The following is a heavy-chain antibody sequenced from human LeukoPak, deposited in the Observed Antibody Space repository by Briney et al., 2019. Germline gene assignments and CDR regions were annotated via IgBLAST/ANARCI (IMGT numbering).Heavy chain of an antibody. CDR3: ARFNPFGVDDY. J-gene: IGHJ4*02. CDR2: ISDFGGTT. CDR1: GFTFGSFA. V-gene: IGHV3-23*01. D-gene: IGHD3-10*01. Sequence: GGSLRLSCAASGFTFGSFAMSWVRQAPGKGLEWVSSISDFGGTTYYAVSVKGRFTISRDNSQNTLYLQMNSQRAEDTALYYCARFNPFGVDDYWGQGTLVTVSS.